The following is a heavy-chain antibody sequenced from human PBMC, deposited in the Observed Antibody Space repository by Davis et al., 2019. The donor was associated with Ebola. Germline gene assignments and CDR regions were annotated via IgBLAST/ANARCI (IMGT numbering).Heavy chain of an antibody. CDR2: IKRKADGGTT. D-gene: IGHD5-18*01. V-gene: IGHV3-15*07. CDR1: GFALSTAW. J-gene: IGHJ4*02. CDR3: TTVGGYIYGQRDY. Sequence: PGGSLRLSCAVSGFALSTAWMNWVRQAPGKGLEWVGRIKRKADGGTTDHAAPVKGRFTISREDSKNTLYLQMNSLKTEDTAVYYCTTVGGYIYGQRDYWGQGALVTVSS.